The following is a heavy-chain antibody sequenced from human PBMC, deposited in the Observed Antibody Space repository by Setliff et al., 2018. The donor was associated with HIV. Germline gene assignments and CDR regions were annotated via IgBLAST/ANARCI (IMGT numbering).Heavy chain of an antibody. CDR2: IIPIFNTA. Sequence: SVKVSCKASGGTFSSYSITWVRQAPGQGLEWMGGIIPIFNTANYAQKFQGRVTISAYESTSTAYMELTSLGSEDTAVYYCARGSGGYCSGGSCYFGFGLALWGQGTTVTVSS. V-gene: IGHV1-69*13. J-gene: IGHJ6*02. CDR1: GGTFSSYS. D-gene: IGHD2-15*01. CDR3: ARGSGGYCSGGSCYFGFGLAL.